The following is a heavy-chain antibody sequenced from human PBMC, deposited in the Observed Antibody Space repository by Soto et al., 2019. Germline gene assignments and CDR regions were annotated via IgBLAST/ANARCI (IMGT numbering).Heavy chain of an antibody. CDR3: AKGPYGSGSNWFDP. J-gene: IGHJ5*02. Sequence: EVQLVESGGGLVQPGRSLRLSCAASGFTFDDYAMHWVRQAPGKGLEWVSGISWTSGSIGYADSVKGRFTISRDNAKNSLYLQMNSLRAEDTALYYCAKGPYGSGSNWFDPWGQGTLVTVSS. D-gene: IGHD3-10*01. V-gene: IGHV3-9*01. CDR1: GFTFDDYA. CDR2: ISWTSGSI.